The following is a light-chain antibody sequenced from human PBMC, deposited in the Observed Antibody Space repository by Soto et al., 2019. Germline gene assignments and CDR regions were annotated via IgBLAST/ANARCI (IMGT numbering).Light chain of an antibody. CDR3: QQYGSSPPLT. V-gene: IGKV3-20*01. J-gene: IGKJ4*01. Sequence: EIVLTQSPGTLSLSPGERATLSCRASQSVSSSYLAWYQQKPGQAPRLLIYGASSRATGIPDRFSGSGSGRDFSIIIIRLEPADFAVYYCQQYGSSPPLTFGGGTKVEIK. CDR1: QSVSSSY. CDR2: GAS.